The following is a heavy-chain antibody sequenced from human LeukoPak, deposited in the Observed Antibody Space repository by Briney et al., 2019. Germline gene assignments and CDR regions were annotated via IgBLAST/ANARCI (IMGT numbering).Heavy chain of an antibody. Sequence: GGSLRLSCAASGFTFSSYSMNWVRQAPGKGLEWVSYISSSSSTIYYADSVKGRFTISRDNAKNSLYLQMNSLRAEDTAVYYCARRFPSSLTTRGYFDYWGQGTLVTVSS. CDR1: GFTFSSYS. D-gene: IGHD4-11*01. CDR3: ARRFPSSLTTRGYFDY. J-gene: IGHJ4*02. V-gene: IGHV3-48*01. CDR2: ISSSSSTI.